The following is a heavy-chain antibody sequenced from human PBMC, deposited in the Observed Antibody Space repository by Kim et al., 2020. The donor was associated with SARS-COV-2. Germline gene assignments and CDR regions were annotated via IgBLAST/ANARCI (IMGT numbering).Heavy chain of an antibody. V-gene: IGHV3-30*03. Sequence: ADSVKGRFTISRDNSKSMLYLQMDSLKAKDTAMYYCTRSLTAMAHWYFDLWGRGTLVTVSS. J-gene: IGHJ2*01. D-gene: IGHD5-18*01. CDR3: TRSLTAMAHWYFDL.